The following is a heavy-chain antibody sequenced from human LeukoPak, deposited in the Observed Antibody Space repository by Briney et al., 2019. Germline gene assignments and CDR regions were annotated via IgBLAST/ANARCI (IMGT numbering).Heavy chain of an antibody. J-gene: IGHJ4*02. CDR1: GFTVSSNY. CDR2: IYSGGST. CDR3: ARSEYGDYGSPIDY. Sequence: GGSLRLSCAASGFTVSSNYMSWVRQAPGKGLEWVSVIYSGGSTYYADSVKGRFTISRHNSKNTLYLQMNSLRAEDTAVYYCARSEYGDYGSPIDYWGQGTLVTVSS. V-gene: IGHV3-53*04. D-gene: IGHD4-17*01.